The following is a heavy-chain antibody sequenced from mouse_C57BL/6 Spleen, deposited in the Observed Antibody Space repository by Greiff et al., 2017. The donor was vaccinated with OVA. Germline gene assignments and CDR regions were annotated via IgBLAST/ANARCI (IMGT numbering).Heavy chain of an antibody. CDR3: ARCGDYCGSGYWYAY. J-gene: IGHJ3*01. V-gene: IGHV1-50*01. CDR2: IDPSDSYT. CDR1: GYTFTSYW. Sequence: VQLQQPGAELVKPGASVKLSCKASGYTFTSYWMQWVKQRPGQGLEWIGEIDPSDSYTNYNQKFKGKATLTVDTSSCTAYMQLSSLTSEDSAVYYCARCGDYCGSGYWYAYGGQGTLVTVSA. D-gene: IGHD1-1*01.